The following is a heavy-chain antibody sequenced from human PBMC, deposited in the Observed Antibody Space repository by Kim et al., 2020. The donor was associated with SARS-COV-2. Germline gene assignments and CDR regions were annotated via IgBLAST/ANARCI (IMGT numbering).Heavy chain of an antibody. CDR1: GFTFTDYC. Sequence: GGSLRLSCATSGFTFTDYCMTWVRQTPGKGLEWVSSISNSGSGTYYADSVKGQFTISRDNSKNTLYLQMDSLRVEDTAVYYCAKEWRGGVFYGLDVWGQGTTVTVS. V-gene: IGHV3-23*01. D-gene: IGHD2-8*02. J-gene: IGHJ6*02. CDR3: AKEWRGGVFYGLDV. CDR2: ISNSGSGT.